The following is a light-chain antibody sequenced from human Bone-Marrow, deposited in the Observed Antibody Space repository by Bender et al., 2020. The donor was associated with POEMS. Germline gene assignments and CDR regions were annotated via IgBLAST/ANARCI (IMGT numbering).Light chain of an antibody. CDR1: DSDIGGHEY. J-gene: IGLJ3*02. CDR2: AVN. CDR3: SSYTSSSTLV. Sequence: QSALTQPASVSGSPGQSITVSCIGTDSDIGGHEYVSWYQQHPDKAPKLMIYAVNSRPSGVASRFSGSRSGDTASLTISGLQAEDEADYYCSSYTSSSTLVFGGGTKVTVL. V-gene: IGLV2-14*03.